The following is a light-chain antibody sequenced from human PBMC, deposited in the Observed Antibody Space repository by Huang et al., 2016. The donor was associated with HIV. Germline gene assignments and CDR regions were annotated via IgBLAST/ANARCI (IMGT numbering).Light chain of an antibody. CDR1: QSITRN. Sequence: EIVMTQSPATLSVSPGERATLSCRASQSITRNLAWYQQKPGHAPRLLMYGASTRSTGVPARFSCSGSGTEFTLTISSLQSDDVAVYYCQQYNNWPRTFGQGTKVEIK. J-gene: IGKJ1*01. V-gene: IGKV3-15*01. CDR2: GAS. CDR3: QQYNNWPRT.